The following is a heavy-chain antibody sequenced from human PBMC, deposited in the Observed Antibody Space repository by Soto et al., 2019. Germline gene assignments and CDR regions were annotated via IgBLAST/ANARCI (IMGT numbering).Heavy chain of an antibody. CDR1: GYFFTSHY. CDR3: AREITYGGGSFSLGL. CDR2: INPNNGDT. Sequence: QVQLVQSGAEVEKPGASVKVSCKTSGYFFTSHYIHWVRLAPGRGLEWMGRINPNNGDTNSPQKFQGRVIMTSVTSISTAYMEMSGLRSDDTALYYCAREITYGGGSFSLGLWGQGTLVTVSS. D-gene: IGHD3-10*01. J-gene: IGHJ4*02. V-gene: IGHV1-2*06.